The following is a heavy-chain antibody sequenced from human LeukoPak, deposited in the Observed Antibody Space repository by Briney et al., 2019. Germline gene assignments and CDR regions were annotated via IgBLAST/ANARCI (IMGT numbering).Heavy chain of an antibody. CDR2: IYYRGST. J-gene: IGHJ2*01. V-gene: IGHV4-59*08. Sequence: SETLSLTCTVSGGSISSNYWSWIRQPPGKGLEWIGYIYYRGSTNYNPSLKSRVTISIDTSKNRFSLKLSSVTAADTAVYYCATTYYGGNSYWYFDLWGRGTLVTVSS. CDR3: ATTYYGGNSYWYFDL. CDR1: GGSISSNY. D-gene: IGHD4-23*01.